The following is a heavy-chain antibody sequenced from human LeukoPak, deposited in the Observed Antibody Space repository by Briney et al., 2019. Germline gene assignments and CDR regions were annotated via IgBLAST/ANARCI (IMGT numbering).Heavy chain of an antibody. D-gene: IGHD3-10*01. CDR3: ARDPSSFGGRFDP. V-gene: IGHV4-4*07. Sequence: PSGTLSLTCTVSGGSISSYYGNWIRQPAGKGLEWIGRIYSSGSTNYNPSLKSRVTMSVDTSKNQFSLKLSSVTAADTAVYYCARDPSSFGGRFDPWGQGTLAAVSS. CDR2: IYSSGST. J-gene: IGHJ5*02. CDR1: GGSISSYY.